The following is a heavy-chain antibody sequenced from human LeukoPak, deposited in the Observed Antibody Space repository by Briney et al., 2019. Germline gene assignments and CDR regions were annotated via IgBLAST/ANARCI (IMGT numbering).Heavy chain of an antibody. D-gene: IGHD3-22*01. Sequence: GGSLRLSCAASGFTFSSYWMHWVRQAPGKGLVWVSRIYSDGNTTNYADSVKGRFTISRDNSKNTLYLQMNSLRAEDTAVYYCAKVDTMIVVAPSPFDYWGQGTLVTVSS. J-gene: IGHJ4*02. CDR1: GFTFSSYW. CDR2: IYSDGNTT. V-gene: IGHV3-74*01. CDR3: AKVDTMIVVAPSPFDY.